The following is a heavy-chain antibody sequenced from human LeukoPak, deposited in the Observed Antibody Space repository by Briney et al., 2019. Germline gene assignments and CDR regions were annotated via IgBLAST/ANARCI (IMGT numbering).Heavy chain of an antibody. CDR2: INPNSGGT. V-gene: IGHV1-2*02. CDR1: GYTFTGYY. CDR3: ARDYQLRGYDSFGWFDP. Sequence: ASVKVSCKASGYTFTGYYMHWVRQAPGQGLEWMGWINPNSGGTNYAQKFQGRVTMTRDTSISTAYMELSSLRSDDTAVYYCARDYQLRGYDSFGWFDPWGQGTLVTVSS. J-gene: IGHJ5*02. D-gene: IGHD5-12*01.